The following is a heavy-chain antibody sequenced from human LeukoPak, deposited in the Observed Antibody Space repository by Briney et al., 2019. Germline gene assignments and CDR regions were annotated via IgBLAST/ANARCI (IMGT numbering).Heavy chain of an antibody. V-gene: IGHV3-23*01. CDR2: ISGSGGST. CDR3: AASGSYAPSYFDY. D-gene: IGHD3-10*01. CDR1: GFTFSSYA. Sequence: GRSLRLSCAASGFTFSSYAMSWVRQAPGKGLEWVSAISGSGGSTYYADSLKGRFTISRDNSKNTLYLQMNSLRADDTAVYYCAASGSYAPSYFDYWGQGTLVTVSS. J-gene: IGHJ4*02.